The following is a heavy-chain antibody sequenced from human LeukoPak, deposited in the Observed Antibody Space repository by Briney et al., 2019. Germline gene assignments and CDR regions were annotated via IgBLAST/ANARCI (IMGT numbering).Heavy chain of an antibody. CDR2: VSYSGGT. D-gene: IGHD3-10*01. J-gene: IGHJ5*02. CDR3: ARSAGDWFDP. V-gene: IGHV4-59*01. Sequence: SETLSLTCTVFGGSISSYYWSWIRQPPGKGLEWLGYVSYSGGTNYNASLKSRVTISLDTSKNQFSLKLNSVTAADTAVYYCARSAGDWFDPWGQGTLVTVSS. CDR1: GGSISSYY.